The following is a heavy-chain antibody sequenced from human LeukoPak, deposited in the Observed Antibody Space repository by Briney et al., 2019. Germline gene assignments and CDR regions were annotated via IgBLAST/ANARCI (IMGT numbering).Heavy chain of an antibody. J-gene: IGHJ4*02. CDR3: ARAPSIRVITNFDY. CDR1: GGTFSSYA. CDR2: IIPIFGTA. D-gene: IGHD3-16*02. Sequence: ASVKVSCKASGGTFSSYAISWVRQAPGQGLEWMGGIIPIFGTANYAQKFQGRVTMTRDTSISTAYMELSRLRSDDTVVYYCARAPSIRVITNFDYWGQGTLVTVSS. V-gene: IGHV1-69*05.